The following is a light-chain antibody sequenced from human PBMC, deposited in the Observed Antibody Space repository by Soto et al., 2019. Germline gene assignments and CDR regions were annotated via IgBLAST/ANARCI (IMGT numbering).Light chain of an antibody. V-gene: IGLV2-23*01. J-gene: IGLJ1*01. CDR1: DSDVGAYDS. CDR3: CSSAPESTYV. CDR2: KGT. Sequence: QSVLAQPASVSGSPGQSITISCTGTDSDVGAYDSVSWYQQHPHKAPQLIIYKGTQWPSGVSNRFSGSTSGNAASLTISALQADDEADYFCCSSAPESTYVFGTGTKVTVL.